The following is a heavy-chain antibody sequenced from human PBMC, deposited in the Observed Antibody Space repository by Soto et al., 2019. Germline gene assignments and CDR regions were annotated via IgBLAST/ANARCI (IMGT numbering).Heavy chain of an antibody. Sequence: SGPTLVNPTETLTLTCTVSGFSLSNARMGVSWIRQPPGKALEWLAHIFSNDEKSYSTSLKSRLTISKDTSKSQVVLTMTNMDPVDTATYYCARICVRGQDSSGWEFDYWGQGTLVTVSS. CDR1: GFSLSNARMG. CDR3: ARICVRGQDSSGWEFDY. D-gene: IGHD6-19*01. J-gene: IGHJ4*02. V-gene: IGHV2-26*01. CDR2: IFSNDEK.